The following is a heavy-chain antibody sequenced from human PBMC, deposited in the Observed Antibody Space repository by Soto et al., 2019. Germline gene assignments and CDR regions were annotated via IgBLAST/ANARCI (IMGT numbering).Heavy chain of an antibody. V-gene: IGHV3-30*18. CDR3: AKGEIGGVISSPHDY. Sequence: GGSLRLSCAASGFTFSSYGMHWVRQAPGKGLEWVAVISYDGSNKYYADSVKGRFTISRDNSKNTLYLQMNSLRAEDTAVYYCAKGEIGGVISSPHDYWGQGTLVTVSS. D-gene: IGHD3-16*02. CDR2: ISYDGSNK. J-gene: IGHJ4*02. CDR1: GFTFSSYG.